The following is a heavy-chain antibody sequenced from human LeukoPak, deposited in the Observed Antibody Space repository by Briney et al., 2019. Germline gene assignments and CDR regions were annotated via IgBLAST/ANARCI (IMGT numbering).Heavy chain of an antibody. CDR2: ISGSGGST. V-gene: IGHV3-23*01. Sequence: GGSLRLSCAASGFTFSSHAMSWVRQAPGKGLEWVSAISGSGGSTYYADSVKGRFTISRDNSKNTLYLQMNSLRAEDTAVYYCASRPPYYYDSSGYYYVYWGQGTLVTVSS. D-gene: IGHD3-22*01. CDR1: GFTFSSHA. CDR3: ASRPPYYYDSSGYYYVY. J-gene: IGHJ4*02.